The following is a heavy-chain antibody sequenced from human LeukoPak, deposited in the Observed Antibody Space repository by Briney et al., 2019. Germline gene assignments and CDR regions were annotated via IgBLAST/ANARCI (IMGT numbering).Heavy chain of an antibody. CDR2: IIPIFGTA. J-gene: IGHJ6*03. D-gene: IGHD6-13*01. CDR3: AGTLIAAPDYYYYYYMDV. V-gene: IGHV1-69*05. Sequence: ASVKVSCKASGGTFSSYAISWVRQAPGQGLEWMGGIIPIFGTANYAQKFQGRVTITTDESTSTAYMELSSLRSEGTAVYYCAGTLIAAPDYYYYYYMDVWGKGTTVTVSS. CDR1: GGTFSSYA.